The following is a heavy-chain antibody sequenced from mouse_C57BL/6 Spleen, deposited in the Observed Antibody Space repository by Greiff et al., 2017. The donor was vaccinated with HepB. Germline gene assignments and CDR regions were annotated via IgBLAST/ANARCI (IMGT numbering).Heavy chain of an antibody. D-gene: IGHD2-1*01. Sequence: VQLQQSGPELVKPGASVKIPCKASGYTFTDYNMDWVKQSHGKSLEWIGDINPNNGGTIYNQKFKGKATLTVDKSSSTAYMELRSLTSEDTAVYYCARRGVWGNYDFDYWGQGTTLTVSS. J-gene: IGHJ2*01. CDR1: GYTFTDYN. CDR2: INPNNGGT. CDR3: ARRGVWGNYDFDY. V-gene: IGHV1-18*01.